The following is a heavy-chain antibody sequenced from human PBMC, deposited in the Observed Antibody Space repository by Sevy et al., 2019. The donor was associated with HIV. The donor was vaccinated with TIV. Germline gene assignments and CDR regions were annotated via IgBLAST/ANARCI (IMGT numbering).Heavy chain of an antibody. J-gene: IGHJ4*02. V-gene: IGHV3-66*01. CDR2: IYSGGST. CDR3: ARGGITMIVSYFDY. D-gene: IGHD3-22*01. CDR1: GFTVSSNY. Sequence: GGSLRLSCAASGFTVSSNYMSWVRQAPGKGLEWVSVIYSGGSTYYADSVKGSFTISRDNSKNTLYLQMNSLRAEDTAVYYCARGGITMIVSYFDYWGQGTLVTVSS.